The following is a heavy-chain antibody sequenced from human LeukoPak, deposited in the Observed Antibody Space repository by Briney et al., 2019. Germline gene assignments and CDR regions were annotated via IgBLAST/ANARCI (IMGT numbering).Heavy chain of an antibody. CDR3: ARGESIAARRD. V-gene: IGHV4-34*01. D-gene: IGHD6-6*01. Sequence: SETLSLTCAVYGGSFNGYYWSWIRQPPGKGLEWIGEINHSGSTNYNPSLKSRVTISVDTSKNQFSLKLSSVTAADTAVYYCARGESIAARRDWGQGTLVTVSS. CDR1: GGSFNGYY. J-gene: IGHJ4*02. CDR2: INHSGST.